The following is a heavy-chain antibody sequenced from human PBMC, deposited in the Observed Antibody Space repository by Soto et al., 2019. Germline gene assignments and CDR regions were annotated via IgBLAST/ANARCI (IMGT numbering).Heavy chain of an antibody. CDR1: GGTFSSYA. Sequence: QVQLVQSGAEVKKPGSSVKVSCKASGGTFSSYAISWVRQAPGQGLEWMGGIIPIFGTANYAQKFQGRVTSTADESTSTAYMELSSLRSEDTAVYYCASKGPARYYYDSSGPWDYWGQGTLVTVSS. CDR2: IIPIFGTA. V-gene: IGHV1-69*01. J-gene: IGHJ4*02. D-gene: IGHD3-22*01. CDR3: ASKGPARYYYDSSGPWDY.